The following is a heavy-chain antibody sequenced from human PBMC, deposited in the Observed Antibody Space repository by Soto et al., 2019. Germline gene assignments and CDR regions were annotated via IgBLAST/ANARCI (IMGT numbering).Heavy chain of an antibody. CDR2: INAGNGDT. CDR3: ARFVVRGLILNSWFDP. V-gene: IGHV1-3*01. J-gene: IGHJ5*02. CDR1: GYTFTDYT. Sequence: QVQLVQSGAEVKKPGASVKVSCKASGYTFTDYTIHWVRQAPGQRLEWMGWINAGNGDTKYSQKFQDSVTITRDTSESSAYMELSSLRSEDTGVYYCARFVVRGLILNSWFDPWVQGTLVTVSS. D-gene: IGHD3-10*01.